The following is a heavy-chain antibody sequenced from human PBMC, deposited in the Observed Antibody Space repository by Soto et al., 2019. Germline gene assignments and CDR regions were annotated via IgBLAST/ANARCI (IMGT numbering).Heavy chain of an antibody. CDR3: GSIAVAEGFDP. Sequence: EVLLVETGGALIQPGGSLRLSCAASGFDVSYNYMSWVRQAPGKGLEWLSIIHPDGATYYAGSVKGRFTISRDNSKNTVHHQMNDLRGDDTAVYYCGSIAVAEGFDPWGQGTLVTVSS. D-gene: IGHD6-19*01. J-gene: IGHJ5*02. CDR1: GFDVSYNY. CDR2: IHPDGAT. V-gene: IGHV3-53*02.